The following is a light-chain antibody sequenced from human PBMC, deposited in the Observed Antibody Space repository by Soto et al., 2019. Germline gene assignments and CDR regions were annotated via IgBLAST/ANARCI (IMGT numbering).Light chain of an antibody. CDR2: DVT. CDR1: GSDIGSYNY. CDR3: NSYTSASPYV. V-gene: IGLV2-14*03. Sequence: QSALTQPASVSGSPGQSITISCTGTGSDIGSYNYVSWYQHHPGKVPKFIIYDVTNRPSGVSDRFSGSKSGNTASLTISGLQAEDEADYYCNSYTSASPYVFGTGTQLTVL. J-gene: IGLJ1*01.